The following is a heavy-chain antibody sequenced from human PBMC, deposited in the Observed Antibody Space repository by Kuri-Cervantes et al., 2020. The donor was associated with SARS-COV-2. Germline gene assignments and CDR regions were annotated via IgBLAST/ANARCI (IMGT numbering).Heavy chain of an antibody. CDR1: GYTFTSYG. Sequence: ASVKVSCKASGYTFTSYGISWVRQAPGQGLEWMGWINPNSGGTNYAQKFQGRVTITADESTSTAYMELSSLRSEDTAVYYCARELGDEGYYDFWSGTKYYYYYMDVWGKGTAVTVSS. CDR3: ARELGDEGYYDFWSGTKYYYYYMDV. J-gene: IGHJ6*03. D-gene: IGHD3-3*01. CDR2: INPNSGGT. V-gene: IGHV1-18*01.